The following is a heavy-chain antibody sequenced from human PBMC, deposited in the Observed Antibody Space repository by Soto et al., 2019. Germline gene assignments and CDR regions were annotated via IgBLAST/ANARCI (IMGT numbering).Heavy chain of an antibody. D-gene: IGHD1-1*01. CDR3: ARDRRDWSHGGHYSDH. CDR1: GFTFSNYW. V-gene: IGHV3-7*01. Sequence: PGGSLRLSCAASGFTFSNYWMTWVRQAPGKGLEWVAYIKQDGSENYYVDSVKGRFTISRDNAKNSLYLQMNSLRAEDTAVYYCARDRRDWSHGGHYSDHWGQGTLVTVSS. J-gene: IGHJ4*02. CDR2: IKQDGSEN.